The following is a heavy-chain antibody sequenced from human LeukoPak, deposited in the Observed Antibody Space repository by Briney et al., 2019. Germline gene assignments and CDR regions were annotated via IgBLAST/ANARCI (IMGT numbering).Heavy chain of an antibody. J-gene: IGHJ4*02. D-gene: IGHD3-16*01. CDR3: TRINYG. Sequence: GGSLRLSCAASGLTFSNYGMMWVRQAPGKGLMWVSRINSDGSTTSYADSVKGRFTISRDNAKNTLYLQMNSLRVEDTAVYYCTRINYGWGQGTLVTVSS. CDR2: INSDGSTT. CDR1: GLTFSNYG. V-gene: IGHV3-74*01.